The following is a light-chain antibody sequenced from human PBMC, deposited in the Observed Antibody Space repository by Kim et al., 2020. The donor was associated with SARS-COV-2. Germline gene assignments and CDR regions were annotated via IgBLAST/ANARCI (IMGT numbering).Light chain of an antibody. V-gene: IGKV4-1*01. CDR2: WAS. J-gene: IGKJ4*01. CDR3: QQYYTSPLT. CDR1: NKNN. Sequence: NKNNLAWYQQKPGQPPKLLIYWASTRESGVPDRFSGSGSGTDFTLTISSLQAEDVAVYYCQQYYTSPLTFGGGTKVDIK.